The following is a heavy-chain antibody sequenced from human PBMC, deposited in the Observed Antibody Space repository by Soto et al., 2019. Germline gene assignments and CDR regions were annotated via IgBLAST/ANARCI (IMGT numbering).Heavy chain of an antibody. J-gene: IGHJ4*02. CDR3: AKDPWPMYYYDSSGYWSYFDY. V-gene: IGHV3-23*01. CDR1: GFTFSSYA. Sequence: GGSLRLSCAASGFTFSSYAMSWVRQAPGKGLEWVSAISGSGGSTYYADSVKGRFTISRDNSKNTLYLQMNSLRAEDTAVYYCAKDPWPMYYYDSSGYWSYFDYWGQGTLVTVSS. CDR2: ISGSGGST. D-gene: IGHD3-22*01.